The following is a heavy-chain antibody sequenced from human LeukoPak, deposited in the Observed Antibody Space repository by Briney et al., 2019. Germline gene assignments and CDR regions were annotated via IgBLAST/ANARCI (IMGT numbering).Heavy chain of an antibody. J-gene: IGHJ4*02. V-gene: IGHV4-59*01. D-gene: IGHD5-18*01. Sequence: SETLSLTCTVSGGSISSYYWSWIRQPPGKGLEWIGYIYYSGSTNYNPSLKSRVTISVDTSKNQFSLKLSSVTAADTAVYYCARAGYSYGSPLGYFDYWGQGTLVTVSS. CDR2: IYYSGST. CDR1: GGSISSYY. CDR3: ARAGYSYGSPLGYFDY.